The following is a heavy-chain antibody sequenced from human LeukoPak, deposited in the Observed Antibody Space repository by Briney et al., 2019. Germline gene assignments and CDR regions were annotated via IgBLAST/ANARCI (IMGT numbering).Heavy chain of an antibody. Sequence: QPGGSLRLSCAASGFTFSSSGMHWVRQAPGKGLKWVAFIRYDGTSKYYADSVKGRFTISRDNSKNTVYLQMNSLRAEDTAVYYCAKETRGSYSDYWGQGTLVTVSS. J-gene: IGHJ4*02. V-gene: IGHV3-30*02. CDR2: IRYDGTSK. D-gene: IGHD1-26*01. CDR1: GFTFSSSG. CDR3: AKETRGSYSDY.